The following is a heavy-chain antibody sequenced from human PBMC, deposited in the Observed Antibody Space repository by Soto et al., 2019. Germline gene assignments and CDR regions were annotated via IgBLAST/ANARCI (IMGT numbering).Heavy chain of an antibody. J-gene: IGHJ4*02. D-gene: IGHD3-3*01. CDR1: GFTFSSYA. CDR3: AKEPRRITIFGVVALGYYFDY. V-gene: IGHV3-23*01. Sequence: VQLLESGGGLVQPGGSLRLSCAASGFTFSSYAMSWVRQAPGKGLEWVSAISGSGGSTYYADSVKGRFTISRDNSKNTLYLQMNSLRAEDTAVYYCAKEPRRITIFGVVALGYYFDYWGQGTLVTVSS. CDR2: ISGSGGST.